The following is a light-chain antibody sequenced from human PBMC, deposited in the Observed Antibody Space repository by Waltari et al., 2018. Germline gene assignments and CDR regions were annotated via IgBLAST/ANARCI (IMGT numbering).Light chain of an antibody. Sequence: EIVLTQSPGTLSLSPGERATLSCRASQSVSSNYLAWYQQKPGQAPRLLIYGASSRATGIPDRFSGSGSGTAFTLTISRLEPDDFAVYYCQEHDDSPPWTFGQGTKVEIK. CDR1: QSVSSNY. J-gene: IGKJ1*01. V-gene: IGKV3-20*01. CDR2: GAS. CDR3: QEHDDSPPWT.